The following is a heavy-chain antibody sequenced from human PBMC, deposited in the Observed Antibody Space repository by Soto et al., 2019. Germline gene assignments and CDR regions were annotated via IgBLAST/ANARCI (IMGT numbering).Heavy chain of an antibody. Sequence: QVQLQESGPGLVKPSETLSLTCTVSGGSISSYYWSWIRQPPGKGLEWIGYIYYSGSTNYNPSLKSRVTISVDTSKNQFSLKLSSVTAADTAVYYCARVSRIAAAGHYYYGMDVWGQGTTVTVSS. CDR2: IYYSGST. V-gene: IGHV4-59*01. J-gene: IGHJ6*02. CDR3: ARVSRIAAAGHYYYGMDV. CDR1: GGSISSYY. D-gene: IGHD6-13*01.